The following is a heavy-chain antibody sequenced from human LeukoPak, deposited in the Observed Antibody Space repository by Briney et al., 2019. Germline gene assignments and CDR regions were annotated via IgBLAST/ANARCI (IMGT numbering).Heavy chain of an antibody. V-gene: IGHV3-30-3*01. D-gene: IGHD3-16*01. J-gene: IGHJ4*02. CDR2: ISYDGSNK. CDR3: ARDMNLDY. Sequence: GGSLKLSCAASGFTFSGSAMHWVRQAPGKGLEWVAVISYDGSNKYYADSVKGRFTISRDNSKNTLYLQMNSLRAEDTAVYYCARDMNLDYWGQGTLVTVSS. CDR1: GFTFSGSA.